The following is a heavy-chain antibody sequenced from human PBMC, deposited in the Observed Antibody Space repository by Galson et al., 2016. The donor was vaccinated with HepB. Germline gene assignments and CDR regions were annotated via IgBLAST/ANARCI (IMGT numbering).Heavy chain of an antibody. Sequence: SLRLSCAASGFTLSGYNMNWVRQAPGKGLEWVSFIATGNAFTQYGDSVKGRFTMSRDDAKDSIYLQMNSLRAEDTAVYYCARDLGLSARAYGIWGQGTMVTVSS. J-gene: IGHJ3*02. V-gene: IGHV3-21*06. D-gene: IGHD3-10*01. CDR3: ARDLGLSARAYGI. CDR1: GFTLSGYN. CDR2: IATGNAFT.